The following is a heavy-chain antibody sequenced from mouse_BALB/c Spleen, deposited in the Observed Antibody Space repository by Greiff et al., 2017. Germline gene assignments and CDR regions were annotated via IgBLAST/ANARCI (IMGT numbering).Heavy chain of an antibody. V-gene: IGHV5-6-5*01. CDR1: GFTFSSYA. J-gene: IGHJ3*01. Sequence: EVQLVESGGGLVKPGGSLKLSCAASGFTFSSYAMSWVRQTPEKRLEWVASISSGGSTYYPDSVKGRFTISRDNARNILYLQMSSLRSEDTAMYYCARDATVVPPFADWGEGTLVTVSA. CDR2: ISSGGST. D-gene: IGHD1-1*01. CDR3: ARDATVVPPFAD.